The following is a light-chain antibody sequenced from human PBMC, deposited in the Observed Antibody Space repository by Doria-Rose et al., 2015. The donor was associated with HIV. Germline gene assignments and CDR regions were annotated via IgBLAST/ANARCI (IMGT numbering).Light chain of an antibody. CDR3: QQSYSTPLT. J-gene: IGKJ4*01. Sequence: DIRVTQSPESLGMSLGERATLNCKSNRSLLYTSNNYLAWYQQEPGQHPTLLIYWASTRQSGVPARFSGGGSGTDFTLTISSLQPEDFATYFCQQSYSTPLTFGGGTKVEIK. V-gene: IGKV4-1*01. CDR1: RSLLYTSNNY. CDR2: WAS.